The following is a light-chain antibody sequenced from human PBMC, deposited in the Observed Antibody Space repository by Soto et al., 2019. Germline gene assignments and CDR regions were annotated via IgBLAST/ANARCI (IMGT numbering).Light chain of an antibody. CDR1: QSVSSN. V-gene: IGKV3-15*01. Sequence: EIVMTQSPATLSVSPGERATLSCRASQSVSSNLAWYQQKPGQAPRLLIYGASTRATGIPARFSGSGSGTEFTLTISSLQSEDFAVYYCQHDTDWPALYSFGQGTKLESK. J-gene: IGKJ2*01. CDR2: GAS. CDR3: QHDTDWPALYS.